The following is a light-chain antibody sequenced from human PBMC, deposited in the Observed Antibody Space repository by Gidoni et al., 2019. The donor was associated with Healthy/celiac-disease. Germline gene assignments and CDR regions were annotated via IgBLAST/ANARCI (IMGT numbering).Light chain of an antibody. J-gene: IGKJ1*01. CDR3: QQRSNWPPWT. CDR2: DAS. CDR1: QSVSSY. V-gene: IGKV3-11*01. Sequence: EIVLTQSPATLSLSPGERASLSCRASQSVSSYLAWYQQKSGQAPRLRIYDASNRATGIPARFSGSGSGTDFTLTIRRLEPEDFAVYYCQQRSNWPPWTLGQGTKVEIK.